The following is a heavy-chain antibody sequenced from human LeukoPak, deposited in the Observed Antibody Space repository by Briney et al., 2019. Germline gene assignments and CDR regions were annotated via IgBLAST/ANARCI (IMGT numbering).Heavy chain of an antibody. D-gene: IGHD3-10*01. V-gene: IGHV1-46*01. Sequence: GASVKVSCKASGYTFTSYYMHWVRQAPGQGLEWMGIINPSGGSTSYAQKFQGRVTMTRDMSTSTVYMELSSLRSEDTAVYYCARDRGFMVRGSRRGYDDYYYYMDVWGKGTTVTISS. CDR2: INPSGGST. CDR3: ARDRGFMVRGSRRGYDDYYYYMDV. J-gene: IGHJ6*03. CDR1: GYTFTSYY.